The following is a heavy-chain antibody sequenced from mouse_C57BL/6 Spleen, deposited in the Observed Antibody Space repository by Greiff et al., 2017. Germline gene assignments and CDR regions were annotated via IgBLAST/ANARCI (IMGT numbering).Heavy chain of an antibody. CDR3: TRERAAQATFFDY. Sequence: EVQLQESGEGLVKPGGSLKLSCAASGFTFSSYAMSWVRQTPEKRLEWVAYISSGGDYIYYADTVKGRFTFARDNARNTLYLQMSSLKSEDTAMCYCTRERAAQATFFDYWGQGTTLTLSS. D-gene: IGHD3-2*02. J-gene: IGHJ2*01. V-gene: IGHV5-9-1*02. CDR1: GFTFSSYA. CDR2: ISSGGDYI.